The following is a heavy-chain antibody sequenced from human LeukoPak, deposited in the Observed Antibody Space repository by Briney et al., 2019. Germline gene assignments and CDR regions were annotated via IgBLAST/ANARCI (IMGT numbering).Heavy chain of an antibody. J-gene: IGHJ4*02. CDR3: ARAWPVGYSSGWYWDY. D-gene: IGHD6-13*01. Sequence: ASVKVSCKASGYTFTSYYMHWVRQAPGQGLEWMGIINPSGGSTSYAQKFQGRVTMTRDTSTSTVYMELSSLRSEDTAVYYCARAWPVGYSSGWYWDYWGQGTLVTVSS. CDR1: GYTFTSYY. CDR2: INPSGGST. V-gene: IGHV1-46*01.